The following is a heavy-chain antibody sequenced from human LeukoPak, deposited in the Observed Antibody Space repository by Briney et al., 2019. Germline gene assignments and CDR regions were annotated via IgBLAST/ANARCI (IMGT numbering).Heavy chain of an antibody. J-gene: IGHJ5*02. CDR3: AREMLAAVAAQS. Sequence: PGGSLRLSCAASGFTFSSYAMSWVRQAPGKGLEWVSAISGSGGSTYYTDSVKGRCTISRDNAKNSLYLQMNSLRAEDTAVYYCAREMLAAVAAQSWGQGTLVTVSS. V-gene: IGHV3-23*01. CDR1: GFTFSSYA. D-gene: IGHD6-19*01. CDR2: ISGSGGST.